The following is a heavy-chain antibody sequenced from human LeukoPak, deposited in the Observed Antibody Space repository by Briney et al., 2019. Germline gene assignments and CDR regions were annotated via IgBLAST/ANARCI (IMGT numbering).Heavy chain of an antibody. CDR3: ARSFYGSGSYPFDY. Sequence: PSETLSLTCTVSGGSISSYYWSWIRQPPGKGLEWIGEINHSGSTNYNPSLKSRVTISVDTSKNQFSLKLSSVTAADTAVYYCARSFYGSGSYPFDYWGQGTLVTVSS. CDR2: INHSGST. V-gene: IGHV4-34*01. D-gene: IGHD3-10*01. CDR1: GGSISSYY. J-gene: IGHJ4*02.